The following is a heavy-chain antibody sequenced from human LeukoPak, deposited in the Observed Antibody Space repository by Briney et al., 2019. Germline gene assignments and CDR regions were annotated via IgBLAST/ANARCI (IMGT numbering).Heavy chain of an antibody. J-gene: IGHJ4*02. D-gene: IGHD5-12*01. V-gene: IGHV4-34*01. CDR3: ASRPTISEGDY. Sequence: SETLSLTCAVYGGSFSGYYWSWIRQPPGKGLEWIGEINHSGSTNYNPSLKSRVTISVDTSENQFSLKLSSVTAADTAVYYCASRPTISEGDYWGQGTLVTVSS. CDR1: GGSFSGYY. CDR2: INHSGST.